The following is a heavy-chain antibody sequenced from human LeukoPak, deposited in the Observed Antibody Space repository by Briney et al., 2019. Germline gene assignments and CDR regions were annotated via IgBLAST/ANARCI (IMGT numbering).Heavy chain of an antibody. CDR3: AKRALYYYDSSGYSEYFQH. D-gene: IGHD3-22*01. Sequence: GGSLRPSCAASGFTFSSYAMSWVRQAPGKGLEWVSAISGSGGSTYYADSVKGRFTISRDNSKNTLYLQMNSLRAEDTAVYYCAKRALYYYDSSGYSEYFQHWGQGTLVTVSS. CDR2: ISGSGGST. J-gene: IGHJ1*01. V-gene: IGHV3-23*01. CDR1: GFTFSSYA.